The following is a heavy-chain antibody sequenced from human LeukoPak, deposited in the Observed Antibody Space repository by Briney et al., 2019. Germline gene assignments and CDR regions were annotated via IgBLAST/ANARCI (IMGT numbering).Heavy chain of an antibody. D-gene: IGHD6-19*01. CDR3: AQRTGWPGFDY. Sequence: SETLSLTCIVSGASTSTYYWSWIRQPPGKGLEWIGYIYNGGSTNYNPSLKSRVTISVDTSKNQFSLKLTSLTAADTAMYYCAQRTGWPGFDYWGQGVLVTVSS. V-gene: IGHV4-59*08. J-gene: IGHJ4*02. CDR2: IYNGGST. CDR1: GASTSTYY.